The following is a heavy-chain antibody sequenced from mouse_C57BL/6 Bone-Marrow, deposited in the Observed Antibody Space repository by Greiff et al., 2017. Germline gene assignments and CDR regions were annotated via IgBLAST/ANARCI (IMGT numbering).Heavy chain of an antibody. CDR3: ARGGYVLFAY. Sequence: QVQLQQSGPELVKPGASVKISCKASGYAFSSSWMNWVKQRPGKGLEWIGRIYPGDGDTNYNGKFKGKATLTADKSSRTAYMQLSSLTSEDSAVYFCARGGYVLFAYWGQGTLVTVSA. CDR2: IYPGDGDT. CDR1: GYAFSSSW. V-gene: IGHV1-82*01. D-gene: IGHD2-2*01. J-gene: IGHJ3*01.